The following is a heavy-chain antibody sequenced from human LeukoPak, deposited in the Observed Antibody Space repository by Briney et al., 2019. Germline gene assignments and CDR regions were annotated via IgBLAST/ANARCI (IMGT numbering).Heavy chain of an antibody. CDR3: AKDRPDYYDSSLDAFDI. CDR2: ISGSGGST. V-gene: IGHV3-23*01. D-gene: IGHD3-22*01. CDR1: GFTFSSYP. J-gene: IGHJ3*02. Sequence: GGPLRLSCAASGFTFSSYPMSGVRQAPGKGREGVSAISGSGGSTYYADSVKGRFTISRDNSKNTLYLQMNSLRAEDTAVYYCAKDRPDYYDSSLDAFDIWGQGTMVTVSS.